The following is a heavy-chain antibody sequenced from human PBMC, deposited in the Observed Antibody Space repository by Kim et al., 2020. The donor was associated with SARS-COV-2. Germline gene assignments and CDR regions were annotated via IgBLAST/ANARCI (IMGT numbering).Heavy chain of an antibody. CDR1: GGSISSSNW. Sequence: SETLSLTCAVSGGSISSSNWWSWVRQPPGKGLEWIGEIYHSGSTNYNPSLKSRVTISVDKSKNQFSQKLSSVTAADTAVYYCARVMRGSGSYYYYYGMDVWGQGTTVTVSS. CDR2: IYHSGST. CDR3: ARVMRGSGSYYYYYGMDV. V-gene: IGHV4-4*02. J-gene: IGHJ6*02. D-gene: IGHD3-10*01.